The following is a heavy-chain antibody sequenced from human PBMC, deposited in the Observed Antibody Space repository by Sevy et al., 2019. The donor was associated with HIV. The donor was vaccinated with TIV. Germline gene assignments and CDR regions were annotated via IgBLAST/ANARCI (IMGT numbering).Heavy chain of an antibody. CDR3: AHRGGVQFYDSSGYYSRAEYFHP. V-gene: IGHV2-5*01. D-gene: IGHD3-22*01. CDR2: IYWNENQ. J-gene: IGHJ1*01. Sequence: SGPTLVKPTQTLTLTCTFSGFSLSSSGEGVGWIRHPPGKALEWLANIYWNENQRYSPSLKSRLTITKDTSKNQVVLTMTNMDPVDTATYYCAHRGGVQFYDSSGYYSRAEYFHPWGQGTLITVSS. CDR1: GFSLSSSGEG.